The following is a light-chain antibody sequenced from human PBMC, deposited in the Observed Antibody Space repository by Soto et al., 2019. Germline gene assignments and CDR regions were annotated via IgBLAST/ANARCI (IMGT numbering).Light chain of an antibody. Sequence: QSALTQPASVSASPGQSITISCTGTSSDVGAYKYVYWYQQYPGRAPKLIISEVSNRPSGVSNRFSGSKSGDTASLTISGLQAEDEADYYCSSYTSTNLVVFGGGTKLTVL. CDR3: SSYTSTNLVV. V-gene: IGLV2-14*01. J-gene: IGLJ2*01. CDR2: EVS. CDR1: SSDVGAYKY.